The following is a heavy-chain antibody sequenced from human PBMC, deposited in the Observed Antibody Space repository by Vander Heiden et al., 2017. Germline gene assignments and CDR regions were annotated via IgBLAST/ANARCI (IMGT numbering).Heavy chain of an antibody. CDR3: AMALAGNRGDY. V-gene: IGHV1-8*01. CDR1: GYTFTNHD. Sequence: QVQLVQSGAEVTKPGASVKVSCKASGYTFTNHDIKWGRQATGQGLEWMGWMNPNSGNTGYAQKFQGRVTLTKNNSLNTAYMDLSSLKSEDTAVYYCAMALAGNRGDYWGQGTLVTVSS. D-gene: IGHD6-19*01. J-gene: IGHJ4*02. CDR2: MNPNSGNT.